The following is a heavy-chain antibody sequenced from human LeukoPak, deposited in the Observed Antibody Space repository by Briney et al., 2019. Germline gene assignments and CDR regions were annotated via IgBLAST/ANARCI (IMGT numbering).Heavy chain of an antibody. CDR1: GFTFNRYS. CDR3: ARPSNEGQWLVGQGVDY. D-gene: IGHD6-19*01. Sequence: GGSLRLSCAASGFTFNRYSMNWVRQAPGKGLEWVSSISSSSSYIYYADSVKGRFTISRDNAKKSMYMEMNSLRAEDTAVYYCARPSNEGQWLVGQGVDYWGQGTLVTVSS. J-gene: IGHJ4*02. V-gene: IGHV3-21*01. CDR2: ISSSSSYI.